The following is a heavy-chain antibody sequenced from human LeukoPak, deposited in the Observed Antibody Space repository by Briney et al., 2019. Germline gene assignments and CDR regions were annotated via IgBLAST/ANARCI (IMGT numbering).Heavy chain of an antibody. CDR2: MNPNGGKT. Sequence: ASVKVSCKASGYTFNTYDIHWVRQATGQGLEGMGWMNPNGGKTDYAQKFQGRVTITGNTSISTAYMELSSLRSEDTAVYYCARESAVSHNAFDIWGQGTMVTVSS. V-gene: IGHV1-8*03. D-gene: IGHD6-13*01. J-gene: IGHJ3*02. CDR1: GYTFNTYD. CDR3: ARESAVSHNAFDI.